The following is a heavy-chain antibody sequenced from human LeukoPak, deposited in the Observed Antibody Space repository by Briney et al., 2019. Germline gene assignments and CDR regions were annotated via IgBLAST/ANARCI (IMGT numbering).Heavy chain of an antibody. Sequence: SVKVSCKASGGTFRTTGISWLRQAPGQGPEWLGGILPMLGRGNYPQRFQGRVTITADESTKTVYMELSGLRSEDTATYYCAIEGGTFNWFDPWGQGTLLTVSA. D-gene: IGHD3-16*01. CDR2: ILPMLGRG. CDR1: GGTFRTTG. J-gene: IGHJ5*02. V-gene: IGHV1-69*13. CDR3: AIEGGTFNWFDP.